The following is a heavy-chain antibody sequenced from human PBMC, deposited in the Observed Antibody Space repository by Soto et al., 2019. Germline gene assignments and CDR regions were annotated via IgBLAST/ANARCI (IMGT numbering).Heavy chain of an antibody. CDR3: ARGRVWIVGVPVRDMDV. CDR1: GGSFSGYY. V-gene: IGHV4-34*01. J-gene: IGHJ6*02. CDR2: INHSGST. D-gene: IGHD2-2*01. Sequence: QVQLQQWGAGLLKPSETLSLTCAVYGGSFSGYYWSWIRQPPGKGLEWIGEINHSGSTNYNPSLSSRVTESVDTSKNQFSLKLSSVTAADTAVYYCARGRVWIVGVPVRDMDVWGQGTTVTVSS.